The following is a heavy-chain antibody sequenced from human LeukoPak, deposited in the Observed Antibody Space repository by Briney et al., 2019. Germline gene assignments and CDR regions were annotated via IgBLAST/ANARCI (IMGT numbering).Heavy chain of an antibody. V-gene: IGHV1-18*01. CDR1: GYTFTSYG. CDR3: ARDLLHYYDSSGYYYFDY. D-gene: IGHD3-22*01. Sequence: GASVKVSCKASGYTFTSYGISWVRQAPGQGPEWMGWISAYNGNTNYAQKLQGRVTMTTDTSTSTAYMELRSLRSDDTAVYYCARDLLHYYDSSGYYYFDYWGQGTLVTVSS. J-gene: IGHJ4*02. CDR2: ISAYNGNT.